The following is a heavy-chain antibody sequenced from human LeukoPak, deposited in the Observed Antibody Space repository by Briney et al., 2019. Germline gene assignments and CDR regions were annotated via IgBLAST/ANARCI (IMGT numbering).Heavy chain of an antibody. J-gene: IGHJ4*02. CDR3: ARVKYCSGGSCYGTYYFDY. CDR2: IYYSGST. V-gene: IGHV4-59*01. D-gene: IGHD2-15*01. CDR1: GGSISSYY. Sequence: SETLSLTCTVSGGSISSYYWSWIRQPPGKGLEWIGYIYYSGSTNYNPSLKSRVTISVDTSKNQFSLKLSSVNAADTAIYYCARVKYCSGGSCYGTYYFDYWGQGALVTVSS.